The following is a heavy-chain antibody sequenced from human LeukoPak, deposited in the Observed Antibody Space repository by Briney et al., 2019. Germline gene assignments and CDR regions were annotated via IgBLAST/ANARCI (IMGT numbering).Heavy chain of an antibody. D-gene: IGHD2-15*01. CDR2: ISSGSSYI. J-gene: IGHJ6*02. CDR1: GFTFDTYP. Sequence: GGSLRLSCEASGFTFDTYPMNWVRQAPGKGLEWVSSISSGSSYILYGDSVKGRFTISRENAKRSLFLQMSGLRPEDSAVYYCARVRSAGYYGMDVWGQGTTVTVSS. CDR3: ARVRSAGYYGMDV. V-gene: IGHV3-21*01.